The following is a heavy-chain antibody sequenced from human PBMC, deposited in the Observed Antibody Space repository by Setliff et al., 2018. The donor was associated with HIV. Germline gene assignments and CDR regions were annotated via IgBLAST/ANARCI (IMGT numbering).Heavy chain of an antibody. Sequence: PSETLSLTCAVYDGSFSGYYWSWIRQPPGKGLEWIGEIIHSGSTNYNPSLKSRVTISVDTSKNQFSLKLSSVTAADTAVYYCARDVWDFPDCVFHIWGQGSMVTVSS. CDR3: ARDVWDFPDCVFHI. J-gene: IGHJ3*02. CDR2: IIHSGST. V-gene: IGHV4-34*12. D-gene: IGHD3-16*01. CDR1: DGSFSGYY.